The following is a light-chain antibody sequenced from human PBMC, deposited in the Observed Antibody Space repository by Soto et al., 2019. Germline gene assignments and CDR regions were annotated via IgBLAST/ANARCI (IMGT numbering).Light chain of an antibody. Sequence: DIQMTQSPSSLSASVGDRVTITCRASQSISNYLNWYQQKPGKAPKLLIYSASSLQSGVPSRFSGSGSGTDFTLTISSLQPEDFATYYCQQIYTTPLTFGGGTRVEIK. CDR3: QQIYTTPLT. J-gene: IGKJ4*01. CDR2: SAS. CDR1: QSISNY. V-gene: IGKV1-39*01.